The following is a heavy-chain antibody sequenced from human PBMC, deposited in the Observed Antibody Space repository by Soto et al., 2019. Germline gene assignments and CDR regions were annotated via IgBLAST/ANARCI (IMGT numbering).Heavy chain of an antibody. CDR3: ARKWPMRYNYYGMES. D-gene: IGHD3-22*01. J-gene: IGHJ6*01. CDR1: GGSIISSISSYY. Sequence: SETLSLTCTVSGGSIISSISSYYLSCIRQPPGKGLEWIGYIYYSGTTNYNPSLKSRVTISVDTSKNQFSLKLSSVTAADTAVYYCARKWPMRYNYYGMESWGPGTTLNVSS. CDR2: IYYSGTT. V-gene: IGHV4-61*01.